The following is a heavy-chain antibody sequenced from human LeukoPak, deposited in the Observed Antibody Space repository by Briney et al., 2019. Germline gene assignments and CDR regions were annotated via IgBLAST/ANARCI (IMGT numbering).Heavy chain of an antibody. CDR3: ARFIPSSGSCDP. Sequence: PGGPLRLSCAASGFTFSSYPMHCVRHAPGKGLKWVAVISYDRSNKYYADSVKGRFTISRDNSKNTLYLQMNSLRAEDTAVYYCARFIPSSGSCDPWGQGTLVTVSS. V-gene: IGHV3-30-3*01. CDR1: GFTFSSYP. CDR2: ISYDRSNK. J-gene: IGHJ5*02. D-gene: IGHD1-26*01.